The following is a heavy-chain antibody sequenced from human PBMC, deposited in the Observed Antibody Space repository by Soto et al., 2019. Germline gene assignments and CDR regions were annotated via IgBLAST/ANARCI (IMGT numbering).Heavy chain of an antibody. CDR3: ARGRHSSDNYPWYFDY. CDR2: IYYSGST. Sequence: SETLSLTCSVSGGSINNGDYYWSWIRKPPEKGLEWIGYIYYSGSTYYNPSLKSRVTISVDTSKNQFSLKLSSVTAADTAVYYCARGRHSSDNYPWYFDYWGQGTLVTVSS. CDR1: GGSINNGDYY. J-gene: IGHJ4*02. D-gene: IGHD3-22*01. V-gene: IGHV4-30-4*02.